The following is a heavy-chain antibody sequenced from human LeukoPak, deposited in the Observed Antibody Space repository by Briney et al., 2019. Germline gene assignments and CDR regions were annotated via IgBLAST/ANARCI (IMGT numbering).Heavy chain of an antibody. CDR1: GGSISSGSYY. V-gene: IGHV4-39*07. Sequence: PSETLSLTCTVSGGSISSGSYYWSWIRQPAGKGLEWIGSIYHSDSTYYNPSLKSRVTMSVDTSKNQFSLKLSSVTAADTAMYYCARLYYPDYGDYGFDPWGQGTLVTVSS. D-gene: IGHD4-17*01. CDR2: IYHSDST. J-gene: IGHJ5*02. CDR3: ARLYYPDYGDYGFDP.